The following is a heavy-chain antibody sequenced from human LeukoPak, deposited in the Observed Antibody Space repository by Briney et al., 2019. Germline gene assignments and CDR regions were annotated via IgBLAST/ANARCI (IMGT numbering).Heavy chain of an antibody. CDR1: GGSISSYY. J-gene: IGHJ2*01. V-gene: IGHV4-59*01. Sequence: SETLSLTCTVSGGSISSYYWSWIRQPPGKGLEWIGYIYYSGSTNYNPSLKSRVTISVDTSKNQFSLRLSSVTAADTAVYYCAGTGSGSYYSPLCFDLWGRGTLVTVSS. D-gene: IGHD3-10*01. CDR2: IYYSGST. CDR3: AGTGSGSYYSPLCFDL.